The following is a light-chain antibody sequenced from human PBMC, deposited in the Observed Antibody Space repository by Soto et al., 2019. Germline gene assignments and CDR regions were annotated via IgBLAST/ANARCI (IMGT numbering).Light chain of an antibody. CDR1: SDDVGGYNY. V-gene: IGLV2-8*01. CDR2: EVS. Sequence: QSALTQPPSASGSLGQSVTISCTGTSDDVGGYNYVSWYQQHPGKAPKIMIYEVSKRPSGVPDRFSDSKSGNTASLTVSGLQAEDEAAYYCCSHAGDNTYVFGTGTKLTVL. CDR3: CSHAGDNTYV. J-gene: IGLJ1*01.